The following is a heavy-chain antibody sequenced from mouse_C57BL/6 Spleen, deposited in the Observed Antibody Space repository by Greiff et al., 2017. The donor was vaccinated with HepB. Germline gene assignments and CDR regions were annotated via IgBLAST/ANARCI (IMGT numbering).Heavy chain of an antibody. Sequence: VQLQQPGAELVKPGASVKLSCKASGYTFTSYWMQWVKQRPGQGLEWIGEIDPSDSCTNYNQKFKGKATLTVDTSSSTAYMQLSSLTSEDSAVYYCARSGVRRDGPWFAFWGQGTLVTVSA. D-gene: IGHD2-14*01. CDR1: GYTFTSYW. CDR2: IDPSDSCT. V-gene: IGHV1-50*01. J-gene: IGHJ3*01. CDR3: ARSGVRRDGPWFAF.